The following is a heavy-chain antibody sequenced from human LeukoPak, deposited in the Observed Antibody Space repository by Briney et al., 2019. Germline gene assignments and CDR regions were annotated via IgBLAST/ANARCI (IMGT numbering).Heavy chain of an antibody. D-gene: IGHD4-17*01. Sequence: SETLSLTCTVSGGSISSGGYYWSWIRQHPGKGLEWIGYIYYSGSTYYNPSLKSRVTISVDTSKNQFSLKLGSVTAADTAVYYCARDVRVLKAGDYAYYYYGMDVWGQGTTVTVSS. CDR1: GGSISSGGYY. CDR3: ARDVRVLKAGDYAYYYYGMDV. CDR2: IYYSGST. V-gene: IGHV4-31*03. J-gene: IGHJ6*02.